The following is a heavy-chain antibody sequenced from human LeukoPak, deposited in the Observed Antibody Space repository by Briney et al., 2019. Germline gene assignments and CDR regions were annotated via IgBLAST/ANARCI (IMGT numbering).Heavy chain of an antibody. CDR1: GYSMSSGYY. CDR2: MYHTGST. J-gene: IGHJ3*02. Sequence: SETLSLTCTVSGYSMSSGYYWGWIRQPPERGLEWIGSMYHTGSTYYNPSLKSRVTISVDTSKNQFSLKLSSVTAADTAVYYCAQGPGSPFDIWGQGTMVTVSS. CDR3: AQGPGSPFDI. D-gene: IGHD2-15*01. V-gene: IGHV4-38-2*02.